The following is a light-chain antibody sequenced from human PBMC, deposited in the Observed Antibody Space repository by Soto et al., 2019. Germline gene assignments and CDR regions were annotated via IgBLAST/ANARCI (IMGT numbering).Light chain of an antibody. CDR3: QQSYTIPFT. CDR2: AAS. CDR1: QTISSW. J-gene: IGKJ2*01. Sequence: DIQMTQSPSTLSASVGDRVTITGRASQTISSWLAWYQQKQGKAPKLLISAASSLQSGVPSRFSGSGSGTDFTLTISSLQPEDCATYFYQQSYTIPFTFGQGTKVDI. V-gene: IGKV1-39*01.